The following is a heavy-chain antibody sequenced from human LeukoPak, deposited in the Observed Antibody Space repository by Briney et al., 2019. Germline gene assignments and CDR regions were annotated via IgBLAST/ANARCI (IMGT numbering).Heavy chain of an antibody. J-gene: IGHJ4*02. CDR3: ARPYDYGDSGSFGY. D-gene: IGHD4-17*01. CDR1: GGSISSGGYS. CDR2: IYYSGST. Sequence: MTSETLSLTCAVSGGSISSGGYSWSWIRQPPGKGLEWIGYIYYSGSTNYNPSLKSRVTISVDTSKNQFSLKLSSVTAADTAVYYCARPYDYGDSGSFGYWGQGTLVTVSS. V-gene: IGHV4-61*08.